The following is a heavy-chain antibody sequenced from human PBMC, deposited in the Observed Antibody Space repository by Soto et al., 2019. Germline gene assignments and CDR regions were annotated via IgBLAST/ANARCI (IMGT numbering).Heavy chain of an antibody. D-gene: IGHD4-17*01. V-gene: IGHV3-30-3*01. CDR3: ASLTTVVTFTDSDLDY. CDR1: GFTFSSYA. J-gene: IGHJ4*02. Sequence: QVQLVESGGVVVQPGRSLRLSCAASGFTFSSYAMHWVRQAPGKGLEWVAVISYDGSNKYYADSVKGRFTISRDNSKNTLYLQMNSLRAEDTAVYYCASLTTVVTFTDSDLDYLGQGTLVTVSS. CDR2: ISYDGSNK.